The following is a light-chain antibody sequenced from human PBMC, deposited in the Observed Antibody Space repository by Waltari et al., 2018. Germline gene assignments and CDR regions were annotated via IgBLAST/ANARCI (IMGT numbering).Light chain of an antibody. V-gene: IGKV1-5*03. CDR1: QSIGSR. Sequence: DIQMTQSPSTLSASVGDRVTITCRASQSIGSRLAWYQQKPGKAPNLVIYKASSLESGVPSTFSGSGSGTEFTLTISSLQTDDFASYYCQQYDSYPRTFGQGTKVEIK. CDR3: QQYDSYPRT. J-gene: IGKJ1*01. CDR2: KAS.